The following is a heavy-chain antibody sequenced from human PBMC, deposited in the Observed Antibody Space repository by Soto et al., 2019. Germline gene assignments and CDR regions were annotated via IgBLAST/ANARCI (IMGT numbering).Heavy chain of an antibody. CDR1: GYSFTSYW. CDR2: IYPGDSDT. CDR3: ARHNIGSGWYGGASTGPLNVYYYGMDV. V-gene: IGHV5-51*01. D-gene: IGHD6-19*01. Sequence: PGESLKISCKGSGYSFTSYWIGWVRQMPGKGLEWMGIIYPGDSDTRYSPSFQGQVTISADKSISTAYLQWSSLKASDTAMYYCARHNIGSGWYGGASTGPLNVYYYGMDVWGQGTTVTVSS. J-gene: IGHJ6*02.